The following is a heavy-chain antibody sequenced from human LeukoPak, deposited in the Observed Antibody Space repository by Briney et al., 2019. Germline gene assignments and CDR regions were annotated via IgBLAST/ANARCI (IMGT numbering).Heavy chain of an antibody. D-gene: IGHD3-16*01. CDR2: IYYSGST. V-gene: IGHV4-39*07. CDR1: GGSISSSSYY. CDR3: ASRSLASGEFDL. J-gene: IGHJ2*01. Sequence: PSETLSLTCTVSGGSISSSSYYWGWIRQPPGKGLEWIGSIYYSGSTYYNPSLKSRVTISVDTSKNQFSLKLSSVTAADTAVYYCASRSLASGEFDLWGRGTLVTVSS.